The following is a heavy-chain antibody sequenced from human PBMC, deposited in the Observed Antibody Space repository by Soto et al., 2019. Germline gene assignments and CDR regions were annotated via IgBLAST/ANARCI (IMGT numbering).Heavy chain of an antibody. CDR2: INSDGSST. Sequence: EVQLVESGGGLVQPGGSLRLSCAASGFTFSSYWMHWVSQAPGKGLVWVSRINSDGSSTTYADSVKGRFTISSDNAKNTVYLQMNSLRAEDTAVYYCASKPLSRAFYYLAQGNLVTVSS. V-gene: IGHV3-74*01. D-gene: IGHD6-13*01. J-gene: IGHJ4*02. CDR1: GFTFSSYW. CDR3: ASKPLSRAFYY.